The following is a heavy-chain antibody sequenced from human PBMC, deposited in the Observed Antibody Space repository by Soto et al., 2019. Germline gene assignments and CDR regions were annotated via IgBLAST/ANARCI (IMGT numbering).Heavy chain of an antibody. J-gene: IGHJ4*02. Sequence: ASVKVSCKASGYTFTSYAMHWVRQAPGQRLEWMGWISTYNGNTHSAQSFQDRVTMTTDTSTNTAHMELRSLRFDDTAVYYCARDLGWRSATVHLDYWGQGALVTVSS. CDR2: ISTYNGNT. CDR3: ARDLGWRSATVHLDY. D-gene: IGHD3-16*01. V-gene: IGHV1-18*01. CDR1: GYTFTSYA.